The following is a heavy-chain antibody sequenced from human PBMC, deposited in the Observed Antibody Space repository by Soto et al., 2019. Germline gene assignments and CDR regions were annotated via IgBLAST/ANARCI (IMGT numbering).Heavy chain of an antibody. CDR2: IYWDDDH. J-gene: IGHJ5*02. D-gene: IGHD2-21*01. CDR3: AHGRADCIGHTCYHWFDP. CDR1: GFSLSTNEVG. Sequence: QIALKESGPTLVKPTQTLTLTCTFSGFSLSTNEVGVGWIRQPPGKALEWLAFIYWDDDHLYTPSLKSRLTITKDTSKNQVVLTMTNMDSVDTATYYCAHGRADCIGHTCYHWFDPWGQGILVTVSS. V-gene: IGHV2-5*02.